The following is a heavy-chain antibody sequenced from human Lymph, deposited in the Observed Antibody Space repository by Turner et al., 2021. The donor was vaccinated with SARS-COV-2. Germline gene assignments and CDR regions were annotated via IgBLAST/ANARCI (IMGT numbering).Heavy chain of an antibody. Sequence: GQLLESGGGLVQPGGSLRLSCAASGFTFSSYAMSWVRQAPGKGLEWVSSISVSGGSSYYPDSGKGRLTTSRENTKNTLYEQMTSLSADNTAVYYCAKVHGILPGYIDYWGQGTLVTVSS. J-gene: IGHJ4*02. CDR2: ISVSGGSS. V-gene: IGHV3-23*01. D-gene: IGHD3-9*01. CDR3: AKVHGILPGYIDY. CDR1: GFTFSSYA.